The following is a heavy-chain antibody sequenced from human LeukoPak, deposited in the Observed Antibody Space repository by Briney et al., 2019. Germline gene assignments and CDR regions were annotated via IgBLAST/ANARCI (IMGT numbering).Heavy chain of an antibody. J-gene: IGHJ6*02. CDR3: ARVYSYGRYYYYGVDV. D-gene: IGHD5-18*01. V-gene: IGHV1-2*02. CDR2: INPNSGGT. CDR1: GYTFTGYY. Sequence: ASVKVSCKASGYTFTGYYMHWVRQAPGQGLEWMGWINPNSGGTNYAQKFQGRVTMTRDTSISTAYMELSRLRSDDTAVYYCARVYSYGRYYYYGVDVWGQGTTVTVSS.